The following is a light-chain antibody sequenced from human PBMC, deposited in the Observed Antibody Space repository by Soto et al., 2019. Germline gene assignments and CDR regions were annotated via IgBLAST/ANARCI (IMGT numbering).Light chain of an antibody. CDR1: QGISSY. CDR3: QQLNSYPL. J-gene: IGKJ4*01. CDR2: AAS. Sequence: DIPLTQSPSFLSASVGDRVTITCRASQGISSYLAWYQQKPGKAPKLLIYAASTLHSGVPSRFSGSGSGTEFTLTISSLQPEDFATYYCQQLNSYPLFGGGTKVEIK. V-gene: IGKV1-9*01.